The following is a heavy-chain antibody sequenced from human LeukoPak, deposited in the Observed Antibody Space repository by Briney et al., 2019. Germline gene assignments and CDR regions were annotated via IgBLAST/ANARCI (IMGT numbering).Heavy chain of an antibody. D-gene: IGHD3-22*01. CDR1: GFTFTSSA. V-gene: IGHV1-58*02. Sequence: SVKVSCKASGFTFTSSAMQWVRQARGQRLEWIGWIVVGSGNTNYAQKFQERVTITRDMSTSTAYMELSSLRSEDTAVYYCAASRLYDSSGYYPDAFDIWGQGTMVTVS. CDR3: AASRLYDSSGYYPDAFDI. CDR2: IVVGSGNT. J-gene: IGHJ3*02.